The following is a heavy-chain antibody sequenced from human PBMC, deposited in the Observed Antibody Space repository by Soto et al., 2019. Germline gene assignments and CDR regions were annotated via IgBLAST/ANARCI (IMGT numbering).Heavy chain of an antibody. CDR2: IYYSGRT. CDR3: ARLNRSGYPYFDY. V-gene: IGHV4-31*03. D-gene: IGHD3-22*01. J-gene: IGHJ4*02. Sequence: QVQLQESGPGLVKPSQTLSLTCTVSGGSISSGGYYWSWIRQHPGKGLEWIGYIYYSGRTYYNPSLKSRGTIAVDRSKNQVSLKLSSVTAADTAVYYCARLNRSGYPYFDYWGQGTLVTVSS. CDR1: GGSISSGGYY.